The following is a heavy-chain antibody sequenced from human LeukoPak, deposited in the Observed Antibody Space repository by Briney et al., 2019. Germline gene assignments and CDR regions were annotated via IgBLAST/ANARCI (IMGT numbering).Heavy chain of an antibody. CDR3: ARDPTTVTKGLDI. Sequence: SDTLSLTCTVSGGSISSHYWSWIRQPPGKGLEWIGYISYIGSTNYNPSLKSRVTISVDTSKNQFSLKLSSVTAADTAVYYCARDPTTVTKGLDIWGQGTMVTVSS. CDR2: ISYIGST. V-gene: IGHV4-59*11. J-gene: IGHJ3*02. CDR1: GGSISSHY. D-gene: IGHD4-17*01.